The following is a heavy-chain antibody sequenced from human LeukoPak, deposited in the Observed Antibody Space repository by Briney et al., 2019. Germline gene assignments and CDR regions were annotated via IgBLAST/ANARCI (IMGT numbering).Heavy chain of an antibody. J-gene: IGHJ5*02. CDR3: ARRSYSSSFWFDP. CDR1: GGSIRSSYYY. Sequence: SETLSLTCTVSGGSIRSSYYYWGWIRQPPGKGLEWIGYIYYSGSTYYNPSLKSRVTISVDTSKNQFSLKLSSVTAADTAVYYCARRSYSSSFWFDPWGQGTLVTVSS. CDR2: IYYSGST. V-gene: IGHV4-31*03. D-gene: IGHD6-6*01.